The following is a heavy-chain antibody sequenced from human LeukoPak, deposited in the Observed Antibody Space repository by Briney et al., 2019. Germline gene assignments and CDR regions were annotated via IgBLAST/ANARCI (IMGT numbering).Heavy chain of an antibody. Sequence: PGGSLRLSCAASGFTFDDYGMSWVRQAPGKGLEWVSGINWNGGSTGYADSVKGRFTISRDNAKNSLYLQMNSLRAEDTALYYCARGRVFFLTQYYYDSSGYYYPFDYWGQGTLVTVSS. CDR2: INWNGGST. D-gene: IGHD3-22*01. CDR3: ARGRVFFLTQYYYDSSGYYYPFDY. J-gene: IGHJ4*02. CDR1: GFTFDDYG. V-gene: IGHV3-20*04.